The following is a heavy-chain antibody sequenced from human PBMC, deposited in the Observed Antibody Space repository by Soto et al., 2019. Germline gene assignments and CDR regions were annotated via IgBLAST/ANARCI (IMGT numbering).Heavy chain of an antibody. CDR2: IYYSGST. CDR3: ARHARGSCYS. Sequence: QLQLQESGPGLVKPSETLSLICTVSGGSISSSTYYWGWIRQPPGKGLEWIGNIYYSGSTYYNPSLKSRVNMSVDTSKNQCTLKLCSVTAADTAMDFCARHARGSCYSWGQGTLVTVSS. CDR1: GGSISSSTYY. J-gene: IGHJ4*02. V-gene: IGHV4-39*01. D-gene: IGHD2-15*01.